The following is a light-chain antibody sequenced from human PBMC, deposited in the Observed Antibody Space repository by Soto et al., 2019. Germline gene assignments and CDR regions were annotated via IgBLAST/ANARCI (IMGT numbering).Light chain of an antibody. V-gene: IGLV2-11*01. CDR1: TTDVGGYNY. CDR2: EVN. CDR3: CSYAGTYSI. Sequence: QSALTQPRSVSGSPGQSVTISCTGTTTDVGGYNYVSWYQQHPGRAPKLIISEVNKRPSGVPDRFSGSKSGNTASLTISGLQAEDEDDYYCCSYAGTYSIFGGGTKLTVL. J-gene: IGLJ2*01.